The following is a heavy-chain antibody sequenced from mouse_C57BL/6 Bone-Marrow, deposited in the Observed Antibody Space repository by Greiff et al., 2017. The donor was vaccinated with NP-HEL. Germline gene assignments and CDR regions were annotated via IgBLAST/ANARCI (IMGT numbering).Heavy chain of an antibody. V-gene: IGHV1-66*01. CDR1: GYSFTSYY. J-gene: IGHJ4*01. D-gene: IGHD2-1*01. CDR3: ARTPLYGNYAMDY. Sequence: VQLQQSGPELVKPGASVKISCKASGYSFTSYYIHWVKQRPGQGLEWIGWIYPGSGNTKYNEKFKGKATLTADTSSSTAYMQLSSLTSEDSAVYYCARTPLYGNYAMDYWGQGTSVTVSS. CDR2: IYPGSGNT.